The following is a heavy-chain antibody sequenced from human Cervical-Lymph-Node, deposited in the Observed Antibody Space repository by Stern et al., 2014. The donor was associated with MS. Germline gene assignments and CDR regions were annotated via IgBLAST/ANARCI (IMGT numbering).Heavy chain of an antibody. CDR2: IDWDDDK. D-gene: IGHD6-19*01. CDR3: ARMTRYSSGWGNDNWFDP. V-gene: IGHV2-70*01. J-gene: IGHJ5*02. Sequence: QVTLRESGPALVKPTQTLTLTCTFSGFSLSTSGMCVSWIRQPQGKALEWLALIDWDDDKYYSTSLKTRLTISKDTSKNQVVLTMTNMDPVDTATYYCARMTRYSSGWGNDNWFDPWGQGTLVTVSS. CDR1: GFSLSTSGMC.